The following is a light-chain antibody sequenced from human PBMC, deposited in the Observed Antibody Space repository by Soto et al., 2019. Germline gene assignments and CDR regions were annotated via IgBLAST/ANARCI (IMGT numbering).Light chain of an antibody. CDR3: QHYDGSPRT. Sequence: ETVLTQSPDTVSLSPGERATLSCRTSQSVNNDYLAWYQQKPGQAPRLLIYGVFNRAAGIPGRFSGSGSVTDFTLTISGLEPEDSAVYYCQHYDGSPRTFGQGTKLEIK. V-gene: IGKV3-20*01. CDR2: GVF. CDR1: QSVNNDY. J-gene: IGKJ2*01.